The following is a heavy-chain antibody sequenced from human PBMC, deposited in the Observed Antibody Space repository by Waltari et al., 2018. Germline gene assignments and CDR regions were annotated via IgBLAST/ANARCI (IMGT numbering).Heavy chain of an antibody. CDR3: ARERITRAAALIYYYYGMDV. D-gene: IGHD2-2*01. CDR2: IYHSGST. V-gene: IGHV4-4*02. CDR1: GGSISSSNW. J-gene: IGHJ6*02. Sequence: QVQLQESGPGLVKPSGTLSLTCAVSGGSISSSNWWSWVRQPPGQGLEWIGEIYHSGSTNYNPSLKSRVTISVDKSKNQFSLKLSSVTAADTAVYYCARERITRAAALIYYYYGMDVWGQGTTVTVSS.